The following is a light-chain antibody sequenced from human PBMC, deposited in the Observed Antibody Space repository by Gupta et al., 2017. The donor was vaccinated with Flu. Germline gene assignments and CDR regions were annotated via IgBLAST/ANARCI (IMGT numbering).Light chain of an antibody. V-gene: IGKV3-11*01. CDR2: DAS. J-gene: IGKJ5*01. CDR1: QSAGSY. Sequence: EIVLTQSPGTLSLSPGERATLSCRASQSAGSYLAWYQQRPGQAPRLLIFDASNRATAIPARFSGSGSGTDFTLTISSLEPEDFAIYFCQHRNSFGQGTRLEIK. CDR3: QHRNS.